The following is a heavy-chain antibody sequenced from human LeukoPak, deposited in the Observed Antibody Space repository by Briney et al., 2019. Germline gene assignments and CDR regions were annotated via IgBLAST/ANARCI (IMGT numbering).Heavy chain of an antibody. D-gene: IGHD3-10*01. J-gene: IGHJ4*02. CDR1: GFDFNKYW. V-gene: IGHV3-23*01. Sequence: RAGGSLRLSCVASGFDFNKYWMTWVRQAPGKGLEWVSAISGSGGSTYYADSVKGRFTISRDNSKNTLYLQMNSLRAEDTAVYYCAKDSHGSGINWGQGTLVTVSS. CDR3: AKDSHGSGIN. CDR2: ISGSGGST.